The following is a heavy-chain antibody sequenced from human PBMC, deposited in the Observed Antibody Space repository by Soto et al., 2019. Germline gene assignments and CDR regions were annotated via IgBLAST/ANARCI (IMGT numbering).Heavy chain of an antibody. D-gene: IGHD2-15*01. J-gene: IGHJ4*02. CDR2: VSRGGST. V-gene: IGHV3-23*01. CDR3: AKRRGAGGHFDY. CDR1: GFTFTSYA. Sequence: GGSLRLSCAASGFTFTSYAMGWVRQAPGKGLECVSVVSRGGSTHYADPVTGRFIVSRDNSKNTVSLQMNSLRADDTAVYYCAKRRGAGGHFDYWGQGALVTVSS.